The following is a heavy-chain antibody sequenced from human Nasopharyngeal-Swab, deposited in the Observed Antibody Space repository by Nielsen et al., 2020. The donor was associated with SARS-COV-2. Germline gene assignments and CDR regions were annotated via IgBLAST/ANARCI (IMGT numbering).Heavy chain of an antibody. D-gene: IGHD6-13*01. CDR1: GFTFRSYD. V-gene: IGHV3-13*01. Sequence: GESLKISCAASGFTFRSYDMHWVRQGTGKGLEWVSAIGNAGDTYYPGSVKGRFTISRENAKNSLYLQINSLRAEDTAVYYCARARYWLAASGPFFDYWGQGTLVTVSS. CDR2: IGNAGDT. CDR3: ARARYWLAASGPFFDY. J-gene: IGHJ4*02.